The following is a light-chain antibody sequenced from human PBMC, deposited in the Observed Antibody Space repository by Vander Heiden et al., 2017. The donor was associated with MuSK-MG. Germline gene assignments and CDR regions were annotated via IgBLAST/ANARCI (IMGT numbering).Light chain of an antibody. CDR3: YSTANTSNHSVF. CDR2: EDN. CDR1: ALPQKY. J-gene: IGLJ2*01. V-gene: IGLV3-10*01. Sequence: RQPPSVAVSPGQTARIPCSGHALPQKYAYWYQQKSCQAPVVVIYEDNKRPPGIPERFSGSSSGTMATFTIGGAQVDDEADDDCYSTANTSNHSVFFGGGTKLTVL.